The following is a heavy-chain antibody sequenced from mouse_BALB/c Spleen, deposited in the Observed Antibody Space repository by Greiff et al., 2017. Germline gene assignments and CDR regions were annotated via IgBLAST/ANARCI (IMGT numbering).Heavy chain of an antibody. CDR2: ISYSGST. D-gene: IGHD1-2*01. V-gene: IGHV3-8*02. J-gene: IGHJ4*01. CDR1: GDSITSGY. CDR3: ARYATATGNYYAMDY. Sequence: EVQRVESGPSLVKPSQTLSLTCSVTGDSITSGYWNWIRKFPGNKLEYMGYISYSGSTYYNPSLKSRISITRDTSKNQYYLQLNSVTTEDTATYYCARYATATGNYYAMDYWGQGTSVTVSS.